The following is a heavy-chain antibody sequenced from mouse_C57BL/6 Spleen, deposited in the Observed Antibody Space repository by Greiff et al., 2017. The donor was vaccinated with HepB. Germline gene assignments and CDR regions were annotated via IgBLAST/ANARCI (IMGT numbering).Heavy chain of an antibody. CDR3: ARDAAGRAMDY. CDR2: SRNKANDYTT. V-gene: IGHV7-1*01. Sequence: EVQGVESGGGLVQSGRSLRLSCATSGFTFSDFYMEWVRQAPGKGLEWIAASRNKANDYTTEYSASVKGRFIVSRDTSQSILYLQMSALRAEDTAIYYCARDAAGRAMDYWGQGTSVTVSS. J-gene: IGHJ4*01. CDR1: GFTFSDFY.